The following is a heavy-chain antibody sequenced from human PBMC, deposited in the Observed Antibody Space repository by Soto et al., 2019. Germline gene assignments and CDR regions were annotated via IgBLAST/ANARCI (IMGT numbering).Heavy chain of an antibody. CDR2: MYHSGST. V-gene: IGHV4-4*02. CDR3: ARGNFGVASYFDY. J-gene: IGHJ4*02. CDR1: GGSISSSNW. Sequence: PSETLSLTCAVSGGSISSSNWWSWVRQPPGKGLEWIGEMYHSGSTSYNPSLKSRVTISVDKSKNHFSLQLSSVTAADTAVYYCARGNFGVASYFDYWGQGTLVTVSS. D-gene: IGHD3-3*01.